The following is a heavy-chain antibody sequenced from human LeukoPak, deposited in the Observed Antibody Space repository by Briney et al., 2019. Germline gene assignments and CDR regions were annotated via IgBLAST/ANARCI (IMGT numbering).Heavy chain of an antibody. Sequence: AGGSLRLSCAASGFTFSDYYWSWIRQPPGKGLEWIGEINHSGSTNYNPSLKSRVTISVDTSKNQFSLKLSSVTAADTAVYYCARGAYDFWSGYYHNWFDPWGQGTLVTVSS. CDR1: GFTFSDYY. CDR2: INHSGST. D-gene: IGHD3-3*01. V-gene: IGHV4-34*01. CDR3: ARGAYDFWSGYYHNWFDP. J-gene: IGHJ5*02.